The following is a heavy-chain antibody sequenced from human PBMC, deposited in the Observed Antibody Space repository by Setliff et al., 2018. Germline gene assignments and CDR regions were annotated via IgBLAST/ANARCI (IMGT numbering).Heavy chain of an antibody. CDR1: GLTFSSDA. V-gene: IGHV3-23*03. CDR2: ISSDSGSI. CDR3: ARDPNGDYVGALDP. D-gene: IGHD4-17*01. Sequence: GGSLRLSCAASGLTFSSDAMTWVRQTPGKGLEWVSVISSDSGSIYYADFVKGRFTISRDNSGNTLYLLMNSLRGDDTASYYCARDPNGDYVGALDPWGQGILVTVSS. J-gene: IGHJ5*02.